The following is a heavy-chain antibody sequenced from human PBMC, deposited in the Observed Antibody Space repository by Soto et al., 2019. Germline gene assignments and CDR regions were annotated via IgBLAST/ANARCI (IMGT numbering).Heavy chain of an antibody. D-gene: IGHD3-10*01. J-gene: IGHJ2*01. V-gene: IGHV4-34*01. Sequence: QVHLQQWGAGLLKPSETLSLTCAVYGASFSGYYWSWIRQPPGKGLEGIGEINHSGSTNYNSSLRSRVSIAVGTSNNEFSLKLSSVTAADTAVYYCARGRGDGYNQHWYFDLWGRGTLVTVSS. CDR1: GASFSGYY. CDR3: ARGRGDGYNQHWYFDL. CDR2: INHSGST.